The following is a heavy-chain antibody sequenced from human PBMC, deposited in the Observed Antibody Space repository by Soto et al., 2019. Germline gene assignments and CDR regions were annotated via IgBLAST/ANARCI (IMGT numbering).Heavy chain of an antibody. D-gene: IGHD6-13*01. Sequence: EVQLLESGGGLVQPGGSLRLSCAASGFTFSSYAMSWVRQAPGKGLEWVSAISGSGGSTYYADSVKGRFTISRDNSKNTLYLQMNSLRAEDTAVYYCAKIPHSSSWYLDAVDIWGQGTRVTVSS. J-gene: IGHJ3*02. V-gene: IGHV3-23*01. CDR3: AKIPHSSSWYLDAVDI. CDR2: ISGSGGST. CDR1: GFTFSSYA.